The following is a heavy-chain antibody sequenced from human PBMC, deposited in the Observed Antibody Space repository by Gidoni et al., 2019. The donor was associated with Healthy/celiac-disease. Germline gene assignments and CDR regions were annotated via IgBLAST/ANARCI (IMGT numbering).Heavy chain of an antibody. CDR1: GGPFSSYA. CDR2: IIPIFGTA. V-gene: IGHV1-69*01. J-gene: IGHJ4*02. Sequence: QVQLVQSGAEVTKPASSVKVSCKASGGPFSSYAISWVRQAPGQGLEWMGGIIPIFGTANYAQKFQGRVTITADESTSTAYMELSSLRSEDTAVYYCAARDGYNLGAFDYWGQGTLVTVSS. D-gene: IGHD5-12*01. CDR3: AARDGYNLGAFDY.